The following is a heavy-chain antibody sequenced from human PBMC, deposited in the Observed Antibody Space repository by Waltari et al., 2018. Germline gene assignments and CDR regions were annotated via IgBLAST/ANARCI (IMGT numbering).Heavy chain of an antibody. CDR3: ALAASHQRGNRVTRTIYYFDY. Sequence: QVQLVQSGAEVKKPGASVKVSCKASGYTFTSYDINWVRQATGQGLEWMGWMNPNRGNTGYAQKFQGRVTITRNTAISTAYMELSSLRSEDTAVYYCALAASHQRGNRVTRTIYYFDYWGQGTLVTVSS. CDR2: MNPNRGNT. V-gene: IGHV1-8*03. D-gene: IGHD4-17*01. CDR1: GYTFTSYD. J-gene: IGHJ4*02.